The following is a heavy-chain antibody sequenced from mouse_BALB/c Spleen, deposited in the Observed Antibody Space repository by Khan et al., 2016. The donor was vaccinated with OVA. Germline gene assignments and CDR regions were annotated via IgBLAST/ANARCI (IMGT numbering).Heavy chain of an antibody. Sequence: VQLQQSGAELARPGASVKLSCKASGYTFTDYNINWVKQRTGQGLEWIGEIYPGSNNTYYNEKFKGKATLTADKAHSTAYKQLSSLNSEDSAVYFCASEWGAWFPCWCQGTLVTVSA. CDR3: ASEWGAWFPC. CDR1: GYTFTDYN. V-gene: IGHV1-77*01. J-gene: IGHJ3*01. CDR2: IYPGSNNT.